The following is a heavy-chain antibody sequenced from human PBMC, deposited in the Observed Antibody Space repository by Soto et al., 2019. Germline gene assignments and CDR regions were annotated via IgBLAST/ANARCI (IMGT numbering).Heavy chain of an antibody. D-gene: IGHD6-13*01. CDR3: ARGVGISLRADAFDI. V-gene: IGHV4-34*01. Sequence: SETLSLTCAVYGGSFSGYYWSWIRQPPGKGLEWIGEINHSGSTNYNPSLKSRVTISVDTSKNQFSLKLSSVTAADTAVYYCARGVGISLRADAFDIWGQGIMDTGSS. J-gene: IGHJ3*02. CDR2: INHSGST. CDR1: GGSFSGYY.